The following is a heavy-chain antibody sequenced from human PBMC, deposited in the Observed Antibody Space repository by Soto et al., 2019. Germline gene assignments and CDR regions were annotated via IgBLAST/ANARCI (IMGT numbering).Heavy chain of an antibody. D-gene: IGHD2-2*01. CDR2: IYYTGST. Sequence: SETLSLTCSLSGGSIISSGYYWDWIRQPPGKGLEWIGYIYYTGSTSYNPSLKSRVTISVDSSKIQFSLKLTSVTAAYTAVYYCARHTGQLSPFDTWGLGTLVTVSS. CDR3: ARHTGQLSPFDT. CDR1: GGSIISSGYY. J-gene: IGHJ5*02. V-gene: IGHV4-39*01.